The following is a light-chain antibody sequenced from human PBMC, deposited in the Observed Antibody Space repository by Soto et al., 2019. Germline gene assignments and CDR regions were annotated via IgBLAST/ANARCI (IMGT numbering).Light chain of an antibody. Sequence: QSALTQPASVSGSPGQSITISCTGTSSDVGSYNLVSGYQQHPGKAPKLMIYEVSKRPSGVSNRFSGSKSGNTASLTISGLQAEDEADYYCCSYAGSSTLVFGGGTQLTVL. CDR2: EVS. CDR3: CSYAGSSTLV. CDR1: SSDVGSYNL. V-gene: IGLV2-23*02. J-gene: IGLJ2*01.